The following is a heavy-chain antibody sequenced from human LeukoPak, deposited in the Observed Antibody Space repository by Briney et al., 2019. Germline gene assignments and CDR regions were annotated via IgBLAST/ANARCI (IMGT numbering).Heavy chain of an antibody. Sequence: ASVKVSCKASGYTFTSYGISWVRQAPGQGLEWMGWISAYNGNTNYAQKLQGRVTMTTDTSTSTAYMELRSLKSDDTAVYYCARDSHDIVVVPAALPLDAFDIWGQGTMVTVSS. J-gene: IGHJ3*02. D-gene: IGHD2-2*01. CDR3: ARDSHDIVVVPAALPLDAFDI. V-gene: IGHV1-18*01. CDR1: GYTFTSYG. CDR2: ISAYNGNT.